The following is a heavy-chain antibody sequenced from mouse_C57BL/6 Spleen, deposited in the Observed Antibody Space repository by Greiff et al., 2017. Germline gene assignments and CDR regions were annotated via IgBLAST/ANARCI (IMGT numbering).Heavy chain of an antibody. V-gene: IGHV1-52*01. CDR1: GYTFTSYW. D-gene: IGHD1-1*01. J-gene: IGHJ2*01. Sequence: QVQLQQSGAELVRPGSSVKLSCKASGYTFTSYWMHWVKQRPIQGLEWIGNIDPSDSDTHYTQKFKDKATLTVDNSSSTAYMQLSSLTSEDSAVYYCARSIYYYGGSETFFDYWGQGTTLTVSS. CDR3: ARSIYYYGGSETFFDY. CDR2: IDPSDSDT.